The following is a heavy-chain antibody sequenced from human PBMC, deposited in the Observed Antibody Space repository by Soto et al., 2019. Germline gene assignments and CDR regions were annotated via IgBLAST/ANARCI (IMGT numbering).Heavy chain of an antibody. CDR1: GGSISSGGYY. V-gene: IGHV4-31*03. D-gene: IGHD1-20*01. Sequence: PSETLSLTCTVSGGSISSGGYYWSWIRQHPGKGLEWIGYSYYSGSTYYNPSLKSRVSISVGTSKNQFSLKLSSVTAADTTVYYCARVGGINWFDPWGQGTLVTVSS. J-gene: IGHJ5*02. CDR3: ARVGGINWFDP. CDR2: SYYSGST.